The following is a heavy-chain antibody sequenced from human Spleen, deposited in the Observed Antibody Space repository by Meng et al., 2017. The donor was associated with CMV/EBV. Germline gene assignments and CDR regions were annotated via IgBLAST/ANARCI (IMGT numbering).Heavy chain of an antibody. CDR2: IRSTPFGGST. V-gene: IGHV3-49*04. J-gene: IGHJ6*02. D-gene: IGHD3-9*01. CDR3: TRVGRPNISTGYYVYQGMDV. Sequence: GESLKISCTASGFSFGDYAMSWVRQSPGKGLEWLGFIRSTPFGGSTDYAASVKGRFIISRDDSNSIAYLEMRRLNTEDAAVYFCTRVGRPNISTGYYVYQGMDVWGQGTTVTVSS. CDR1: GFSFGDYA.